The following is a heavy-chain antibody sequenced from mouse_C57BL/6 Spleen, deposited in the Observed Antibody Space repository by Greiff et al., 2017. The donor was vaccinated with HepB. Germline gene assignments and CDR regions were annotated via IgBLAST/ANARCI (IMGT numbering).Heavy chain of an antibody. CDR2: IYPGGGYT. J-gene: IGHJ2*01. V-gene: IGHV1-63*01. CDR3: ARSVDGYYYFDY. CDR1: GYTFTNYW. Sequence: VKLMESGAELVRPGTSVKMSCKASGYTFTNYWIGWAKQRPGHGLEWIGDIYPGGGYTNYNEKFKGKATLTADKSSSTAYMQFSSLTSEDSAIYYCARSVDGYYYFDYWGQGTTLTVSS. D-gene: IGHD2-3*01.